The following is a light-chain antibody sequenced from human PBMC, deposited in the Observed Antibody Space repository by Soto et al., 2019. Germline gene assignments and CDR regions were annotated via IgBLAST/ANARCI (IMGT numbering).Light chain of an antibody. Sequence: QFLLAQPPSLSGSPGQSITISCPGTRSNVVGYNYVSWYQHHPGKAPKLIIYDVSNRPSGVSIRFSGSKSDNTASLTISGLQPEDEADYHCSSYTTSNTRQIVFGTGTKVTVL. J-gene: IGLJ1*01. V-gene: IGLV2-14*03. CDR3: SSYTTSNTRQIV. CDR2: DVS. CDR1: RSNVVGYNY.